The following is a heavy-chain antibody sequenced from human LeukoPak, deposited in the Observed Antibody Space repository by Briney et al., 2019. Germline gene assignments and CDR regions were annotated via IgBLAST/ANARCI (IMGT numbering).Heavy chain of an antibody. J-gene: IGHJ4*02. Sequence: SGTLSLTCAVSGGSISSSNWWSWVRQPPGKGLEWIGEIYHSGSTNYKPSLKSRLTISVDRTKNQFSLKLSSVTAADTAVYYCRITCGGVIVDQIDYWGQGTLVTVSS. CDR2: IYHSGST. D-gene: IGHD3-16*02. V-gene: IGHV4-4*02. CDR3: RITCGGVIVDQIDY. CDR1: GGSISSSNW.